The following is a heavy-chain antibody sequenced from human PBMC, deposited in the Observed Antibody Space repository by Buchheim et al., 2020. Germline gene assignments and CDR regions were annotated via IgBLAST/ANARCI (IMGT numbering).Heavy chain of an antibody. CDR3: AKDSRMYCSSTSCREFDY. Sequence: VQLLESGGGLVQPGGSLRLSCAASGFTFSSYAMSWVRQAPGKGLEWVSAISGSSGDTYYADSVKGRFTISSDNSKNTLYLQMNSLRAEDTAVYYCAKDSRMYCSSTSCREFDYWGQGTL. D-gene: IGHD2-2*01. CDR1: GFTFSSYA. V-gene: IGHV3-23*01. J-gene: IGHJ4*02. CDR2: ISGSSGDT.